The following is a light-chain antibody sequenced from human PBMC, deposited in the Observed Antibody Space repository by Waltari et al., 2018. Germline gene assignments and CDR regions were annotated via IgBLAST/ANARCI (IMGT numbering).Light chain of an antibody. J-gene: IGLJ3*02. V-gene: IGLV4-69*02. CDR2: LDNDGSH. Sequence: QLVLTQSPSASASLGASVKLTCTLSSAHSYYTIAWHQQQPERGLRFLMKLDNDGSHIQGDWIPDRFSGSSSGAERYLTISSLQPEDEADYYCQTWDTAIQMFGEGTKLTVL. CDR1: SAHSYYT. CDR3: QTWDTAIQM.